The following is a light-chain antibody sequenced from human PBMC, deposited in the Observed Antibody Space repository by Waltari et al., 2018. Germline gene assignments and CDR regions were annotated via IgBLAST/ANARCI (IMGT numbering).Light chain of an antibody. CDR1: SGHNNYA. CDR2: VDNDGSR. J-gene: IGLJ3*02. Sequence: QLVLTQSPSASASLGASVKLTCTLSSGHNNYAIAWHQQQPEKGPRFLMKVDNDGSRTKGGGIPERFSGSTAGAERYLTISSLQSEDEADYYCQTWDSGIWVFGGGTKLTVL. CDR3: QTWDSGIWV. V-gene: IGLV4-69*01.